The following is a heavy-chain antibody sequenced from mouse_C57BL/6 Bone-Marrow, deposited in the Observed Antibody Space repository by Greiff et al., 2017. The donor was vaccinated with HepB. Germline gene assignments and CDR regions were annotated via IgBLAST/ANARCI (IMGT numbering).Heavy chain of an antibody. Sequence: QVQLKQPGAELVKPGASVKMSCKASGYTFTSYWITWVKQRPGTGLEWIGDIYPGSGSTNYNEKFKSKATLTGDTSSSTAYMQLRSLTSEDSAVYYCARSDGYYGFAYWGQVTLVTVSA. CDR1: GYTFTSYW. CDR3: ARSDGYYGFAY. V-gene: IGHV1-55*01. J-gene: IGHJ3*01. CDR2: IYPGSGST. D-gene: IGHD2-3*01.